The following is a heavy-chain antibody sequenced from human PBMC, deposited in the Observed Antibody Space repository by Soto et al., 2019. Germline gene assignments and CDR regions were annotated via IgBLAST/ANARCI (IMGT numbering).Heavy chain of an antibody. CDR3: ARVKESCSSTSCYKFFDF. CDR1: GYTFTGYG. V-gene: IGHV1-69*13. D-gene: IGHD2-2*02. J-gene: IGHJ4*02. Sequence: ASVKVSCKASGYTFTGYGISWVRQAPGQGLEWMGGIIPIFGTANYAQKFQGRVTITADESTSTVYMEVSSLRSEDTAIYYCARVKESCSSTSCYKFFDFCGRGSSVPVSS. CDR2: IIPIFGTA.